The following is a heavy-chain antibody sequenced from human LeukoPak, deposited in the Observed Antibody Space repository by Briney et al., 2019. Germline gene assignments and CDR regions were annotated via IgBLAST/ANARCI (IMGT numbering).Heavy chain of an antibody. J-gene: IGHJ6*03. V-gene: IGHV6-1*01. Sequence: SQTLSLTCAISGNRFSTNSAVWNGISQSPSKALNGRGRTYYRSKWYNDYAVSVKSRITINPDTSKNQFSLQLNSVTPEDTAVYYCARDRSLGIPPYYYYYMDVWGKGTTVTVSS. CDR2: TYYRSKWYN. CDR1: GNRFSTNSAV. D-gene: IGHD7-27*01. CDR3: ARDRSLGIPPYYYYYMDV.